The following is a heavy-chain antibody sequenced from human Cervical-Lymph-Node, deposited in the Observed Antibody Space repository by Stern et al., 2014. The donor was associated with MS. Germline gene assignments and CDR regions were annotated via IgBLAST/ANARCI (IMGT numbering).Heavy chain of an antibody. V-gene: IGHV3-74*01. D-gene: IGHD6-25*01. CDR2: IDTDGGTT. CDR1: GFTFSSYW. Sequence: EVQLGESGGGLVQPGGSLRLSCAASGFTFSSYWLHWFRQAPGKGLVWVSRIDTDGGTTNYADSVKGRFTISRDNAENTLYLQMNSLRAEDTAVYYCARDSSGRDDFWGQGTLVTVSS. J-gene: IGHJ4*02. CDR3: ARDSSGRDDF.